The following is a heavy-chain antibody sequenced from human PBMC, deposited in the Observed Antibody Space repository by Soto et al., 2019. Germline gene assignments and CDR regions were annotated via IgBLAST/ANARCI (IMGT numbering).Heavy chain of an antibody. CDR3: ARAVITIFGVVTSGNYYYYYMDV. CDR1: GYTFTSYG. V-gene: IGHV1-18*01. CDR2: ISAYNGNT. Sequence: ASVKVSCKASGYTFTSYGISWVRQAPGQGLEWMGWISAYNGNTNYAQKLQGRVTMTTDTSTSTAYMELRSLRSDDTAVYYCARAVITIFGVVTSGNYYYYYMDVWGKGTTVTVSS. J-gene: IGHJ6*03. D-gene: IGHD3-3*01.